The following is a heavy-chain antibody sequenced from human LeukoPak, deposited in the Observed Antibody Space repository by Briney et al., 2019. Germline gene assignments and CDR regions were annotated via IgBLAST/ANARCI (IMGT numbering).Heavy chain of an antibody. CDR1: GGSISSGSYY. J-gene: IGHJ3*02. V-gene: IGHV4-61*02. CDR3: AREIPYYYDSSGYPDAFDI. Sequence: SETLSLTCTVSGGSISSGSYYWSWIRQPAGKGLEWIGRIYTSENTNYNPSLESRVTISVDTSKNQFSLKLSSVTAADTAVYFCAREIPYYYDSSGYPDAFDIWGQGTMVTVSS. D-gene: IGHD3-22*01. CDR2: IYTSENT.